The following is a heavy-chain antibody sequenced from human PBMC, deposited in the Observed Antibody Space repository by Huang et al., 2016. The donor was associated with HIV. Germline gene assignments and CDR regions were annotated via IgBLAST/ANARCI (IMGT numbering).Heavy chain of an antibody. CDR1: GGSFSDQI. Sequence: QVQLEQSGPAVRKPGSSVKVSCQASGGSFSDQIISWVRQAPGQRFEWMGGIRPLLRAAAYAQEFKGRGTMTADESTATIYMELNSLTSEDTAVYYCAMSLRYQYDSRSYWGRYFDYWGQGTLVTVSS. CDR3: AMSLRYQYDSRSYWGRYFDY. J-gene: IGHJ4*02. V-gene: IGHV1-69*01. CDR2: IRPLLRAA. D-gene: IGHD3-16*01.